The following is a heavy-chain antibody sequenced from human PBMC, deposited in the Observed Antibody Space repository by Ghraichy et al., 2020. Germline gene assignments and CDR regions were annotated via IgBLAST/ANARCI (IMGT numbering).Heavy chain of an antibody. J-gene: IGHJ3*02. D-gene: IGHD3-9*01. V-gene: IGHV4-59*01. CDR2: IYYSGST. Sequence: SETLSLTCTVSGGSISSYYWSWIRQPPGKGLEWIGYIYYSGSTNYNPSLKSRVTISVDTSKNQFSLKLSSVTAADTAVYYCASVRLALDAFDIWGQGTMVTVSS. CDR1: GGSISSYY. CDR3: ASVRLALDAFDI.